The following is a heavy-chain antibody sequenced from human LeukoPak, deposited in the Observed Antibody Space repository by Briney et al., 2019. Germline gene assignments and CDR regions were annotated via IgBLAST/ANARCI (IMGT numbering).Heavy chain of an antibody. Sequence: GGSLRLSCAASGFTFSTSTMHWVRQAPGKGLEWVAVISYDGSNKFYADSVKGRFAISRDNSKNTLYLQMDSLRADDTALYYCASLLLSSSGWYYFHYWGQGTLVTVSS. V-gene: IGHV3-30*09. CDR1: GFTFSTST. J-gene: IGHJ4*02. CDR2: ISYDGSNK. D-gene: IGHD6-19*01. CDR3: ASLLLSSSGWYYFHY.